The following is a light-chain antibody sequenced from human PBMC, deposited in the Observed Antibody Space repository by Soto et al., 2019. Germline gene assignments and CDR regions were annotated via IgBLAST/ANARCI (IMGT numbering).Light chain of an antibody. Sequence: QSVLTQPASVSGSPGQSITISCTGSSSDVGGYNYVSWYQQHPGKAPKLMIYEVSNRPSGISNRFSGCKSGNTASLTLSGLQAEDEADYYCSSYTSSSTLVFGGGTKLTVL. CDR2: EVS. CDR1: SSDVGGYNY. V-gene: IGLV2-14*01. CDR3: SSYTSSSTLV. J-gene: IGLJ2*01.